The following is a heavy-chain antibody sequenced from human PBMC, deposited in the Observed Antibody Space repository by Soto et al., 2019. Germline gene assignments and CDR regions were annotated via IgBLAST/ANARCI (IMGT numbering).Heavy chain of an antibody. CDR2: ISDSSIYI. V-gene: IGHV3-21*01. CDR3: ARDTAGPLDY. Sequence: GGSLRLSCAASGFTFSTYTMNWVRQAPGKGLEWVSSISDSSIYIYYADSLKGRFTISRNNARNSLFLQMNSLRPEDTAVYFCARDTAGPLDYWGQGTLVTVSS. CDR1: GFTFSTYT. D-gene: IGHD4-17*01. J-gene: IGHJ4*02.